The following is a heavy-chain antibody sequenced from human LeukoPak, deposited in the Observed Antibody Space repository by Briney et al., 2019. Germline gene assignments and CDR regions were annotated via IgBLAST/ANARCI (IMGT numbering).Heavy chain of an antibody. J-gene: IGHJ5*02. D-gene: IGHD6-13*01. CDR3: AGTNIYSSSWMNWFDP. V-gene: IGHV1-18*01. CDR2: ISAYNGNT. Sequence: GASVKVSCKASGYTFTSYGISWVRQAPGQGLEWMGWISAYNGNTNYAQKLQGRVTMTTDTSTSTAYMELRSLRSDDTAVYYCAGTNIYSSSWMNWFDPWGQGTLVTVSS. CDR1: GYTFTSYG.